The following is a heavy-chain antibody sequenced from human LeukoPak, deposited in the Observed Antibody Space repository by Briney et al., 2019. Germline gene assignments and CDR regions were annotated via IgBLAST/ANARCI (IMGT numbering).Heavy chain of an antibody. Sequence: PSETLSLTCTVSGGSISSYYWSWIRQPPGKGLEWIGYIYTSGSTNYNPSLKSRVTISVDTSKNQFSLKLSSVTAADTAVYYCARGRRIQLWHRGTYYFDYWGQGTLVTVSS. J-gene: IGHJ4*02. CDR3: ARGRRIQLWHRGTYYFDY. V-gene: IGHV4-4*09. CDR1: GGSISSYY. D-gene: IGHD5-18*01. CDR2: IYTSGST.